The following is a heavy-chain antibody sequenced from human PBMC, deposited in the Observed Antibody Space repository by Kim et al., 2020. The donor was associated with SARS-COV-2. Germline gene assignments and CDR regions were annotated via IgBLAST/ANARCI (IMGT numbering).Heavy chain of an antibody. CDR3: TRGPPYSQSYWDAFDI. D-gene: IGHD1-26*01. J-gene: IGHJ3*02. CDR1: EFSFSDST. V-gene: IGHV3-73*01. Sequence: GGSLRFSCEVSEFSFSDSTMHWVRQASGKGLEWVGRIRTKGDSYATVYAASVKGRFTISRDDSKNTAYLQMNSLKTEDTAVYYCTRGPPYSQSYWDAFDIWGQGTKVTVSS. CDR2: IRTKGDSYAT.